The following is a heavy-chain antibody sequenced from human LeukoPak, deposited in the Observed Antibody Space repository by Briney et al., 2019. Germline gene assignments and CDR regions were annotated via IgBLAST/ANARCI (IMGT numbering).Heavy chain of an antibody. J-gene: IGHJ2*01. CDR3: ARLKVGAPGWYFDL. D-gene: IGHD1-26*01. CDR1: GGSISSSGYY. V-gene: IGHV4-61*02. CDR2: ICISGST. Sequence: NTSETLSLTCTVSGGSISSSGYYWSWIRQPAGKGLEWIGRICISGSTNYNPSLKSRVTMSVDTSRNQFSLKLSSMTAADTAVYYCARLKVGAPGWYFDLWGRGTLVTVSS.